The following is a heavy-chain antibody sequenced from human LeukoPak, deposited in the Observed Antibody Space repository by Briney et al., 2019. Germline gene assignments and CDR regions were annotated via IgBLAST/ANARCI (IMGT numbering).Heavy chain of an antibody. Sequence: GGSLRLSCAASGFTFSSYAMSWVRQAPGKGLEWVSGISWNSGSIGYADSVKGRFTISRDNAKNSLYLQMNSLRAEDTALYYCAKDIEDRPNAFDIWGQGTMVAVSS. D-gene: IGHD1-14*01. CDR2: ISWNSGSI. J-gene: IGHJ3*02. CDR1: GFTFSSYA. CDR3: AKDIEDRPNAFDI. V-gene: IGHV3-9*01.